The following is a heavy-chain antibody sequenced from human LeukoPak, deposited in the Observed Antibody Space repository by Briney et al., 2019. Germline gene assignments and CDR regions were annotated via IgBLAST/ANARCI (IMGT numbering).Heavy chain of an antibody. CDR3: ASLRTGTNNWFDP. CDR2: IIPIFGTA. J-gene: IGHJ5*02. D-gene: IGHD1-1*01. Sequence: SVKVSCKASGVTFSSYAISWVRQAPGQGLEWMGGIIPIFGTANYAQKFQGRVTITTDESTSTAYMELSSLRSEDTAVYYCASLRTGTNNWFDPWGQGTLVTVSS. V-gene: IGHV1-69*05. CDR1: GVTFSSYA.